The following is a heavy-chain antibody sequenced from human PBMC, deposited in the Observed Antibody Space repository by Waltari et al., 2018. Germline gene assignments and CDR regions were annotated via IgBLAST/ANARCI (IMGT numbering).Heavy chain of an antibody. CDR3: VRDALDVGSSPTLDYGMDV. J-gene: IGHJ6*02. D-gene: IGHD3-10*01. V-gene: IGHV4-59*01. Sequence: VQLQESGPRLVKPSETLSLTCSVSGASIRNYYWSWVRQAPGRGLEWIGYIFHRGSANYNASLKSRVTLSIDTSENQMSLKLRSVTAADTAVYFCVRDALDVGSSPTLDYGMDVWGQGIAVTVSS. CDR2: IFHRGSA. CDR1: GASIRNYY.